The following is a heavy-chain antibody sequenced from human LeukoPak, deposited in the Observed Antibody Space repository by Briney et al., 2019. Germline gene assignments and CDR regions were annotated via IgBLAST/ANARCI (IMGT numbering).Heavy chain of an antibody. CDR2: ISYDGSNI. J-gene: IGHJ6*02. CDR1: GFTFSTYG. V-gene: IGHV3-30*03. Sequence: PGGSLRLSCAASGFTFSTYGMHWVRQAPGKGLEWLAAISYDGSNIYYADSVKGRFTTSRDNSKNTLYLQMNSLRAEDTAVYYCARCIGWYYGMDIWGQGTTVTVSS. CDR3: ARCIGWYYGMDI. D-gene: IGHD1-26*01.